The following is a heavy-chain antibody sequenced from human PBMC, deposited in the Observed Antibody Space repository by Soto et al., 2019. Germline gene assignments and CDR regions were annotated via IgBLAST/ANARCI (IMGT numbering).Heavy chain of an antibody. CDR3: ASPDGDHDY. CDR2: IYYSGST. Sequence: QLQLQESGPGLVKPSETLSLTCTVSGGSISSSSYYWGWIRQPPGKGLEWTGSIYYSGSTYYNPPLKSRVTISVDTSENQFSLKLSSVTAADTAVYYCASPDGDHDYWGQGTLVTVSS. V-gene: IGHV4-39*01. D-gene: IGHD2-21*01. J-gene: IGHJ4*02. CDR1: GGSISSSSYY.